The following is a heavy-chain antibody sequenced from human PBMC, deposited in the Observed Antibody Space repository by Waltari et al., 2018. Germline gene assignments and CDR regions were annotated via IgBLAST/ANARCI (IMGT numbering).Heavy chain of an antibody. CDR2: ISSGITT. CDR1: GFTFSTFS. D-gene: IGHD2-15*01. CDR3: ARDLGACSGGTCYLPGDY. J-gene: IGHJ4*02. V-gene: IGHV3-48*02. Sequence: EVQLVESGGGLVQPGGSLRLSCEASGFTFSTFSMNWVRQAPGEGVEWVSYISSGITTYYADSVKGRFTISRDNANNSLFLQMNSLRDEDTALYYCARDLGACSGGTCYLPGDYWGRGTLVTVSS.